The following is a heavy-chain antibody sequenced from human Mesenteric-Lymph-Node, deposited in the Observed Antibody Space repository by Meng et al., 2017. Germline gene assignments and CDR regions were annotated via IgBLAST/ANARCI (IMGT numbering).Heavy chain of an antibody. CDR3: ARESVLGDRDDAFDI. J-gene: IGHJ3*02. Sequence: GESLKISCAASGFTFSSHFMTWVRQAPGKGLEWVANIKQDERDKFYVDSVKGRFTISRDNAKNSLFLEMDNLRVEDTATYYCARESVLGDRDDAFDIWGHGTMVTVSS. D-gene: IGHD2-21*02. V-gene: IGHV3-7*01. CDR1: GFTFSSHF. CDR2: IKQDERDK.